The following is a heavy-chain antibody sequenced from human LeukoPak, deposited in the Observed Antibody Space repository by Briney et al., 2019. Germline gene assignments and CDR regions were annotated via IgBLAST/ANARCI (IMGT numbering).Heavy chain of an antibody. Sequence: SETLSLTCTVSGGSVSSGSYYWSWIRQPPGKGLEWIGYIYYSGSTNYNPSLKSRVTISVDTSKNQFSLKLSSVTAADTAVYYCARVSEEFYYYYYYYMDVWGKGTTVTVSS. V-gene: IGHV4-61*01. CDR2: IYYSGST. CDR3: ARVSEEFYYYYYYYMDV. CDR1: GGSVSSGSYY. D-gene: IGHD3-10*01. J-gene: IGHJ6*03.